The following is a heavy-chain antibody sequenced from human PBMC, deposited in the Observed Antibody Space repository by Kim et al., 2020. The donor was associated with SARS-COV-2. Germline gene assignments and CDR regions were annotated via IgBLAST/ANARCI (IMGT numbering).Heavy chain of an antibody. J-gene: IGHJ4*02. CDR3: ARDYSGSYDY. V-gene: IGHV3-7*03. D-gene: IGHD6-19*01. Sequence: YYVDPVKGRFTISRDNTKNSQYLQMNSLRAEDTAVYFCARDYSGSYDYWGQGTLVTVSS.